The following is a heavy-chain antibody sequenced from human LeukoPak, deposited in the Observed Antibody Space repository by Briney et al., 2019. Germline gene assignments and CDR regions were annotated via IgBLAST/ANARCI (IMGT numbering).Heavy chain of an antibody. J-gene: IGHJ4*02. CDR2: ITSTGGTT. Sequence: GGSLSLSCSASGVTFSSYALRCARQAPGKGLEYVSGITSTGGTTYYADSVKGRFTISRDNSENTLYLQMSSLRPEDTALYYCVKLSCSGATCPLDYWGQGTLVTVSS. D-gene: IGHD2-15*01. CDR3: VKLSCSGATCPLDY. CDR1: GVTFSSYA. V-gene: IGHV3-64D*09.